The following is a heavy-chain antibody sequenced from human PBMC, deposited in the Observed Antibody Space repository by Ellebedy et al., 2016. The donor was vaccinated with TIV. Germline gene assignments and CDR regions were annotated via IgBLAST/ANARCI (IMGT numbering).Heavy chain of an antibody. V-gene: IGHV3-23*01. D-gene: IGHD4-23*01. CDR2: ISGSGGST. Sequence: GESLKISCAASGFTFSSYAMSWVRQAPGKGLEWVSGISGSGGSTYYADSVKGRFTTSRDNSKNTLYLQMNSLRAEDTAVYYCARDHYGGNSQQNWFDPWGQGTLVTVSS. CDR1: GFTFSSYA. J-gene: IGHJ5*02. CDR3: ARDHYGGNSQQNWFDP.